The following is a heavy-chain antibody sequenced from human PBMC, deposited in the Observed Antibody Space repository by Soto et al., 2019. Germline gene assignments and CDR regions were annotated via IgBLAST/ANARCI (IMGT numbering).Heavy chain of an antibody. CDR1: GGTFSSYA. Sequence: GASVKVSCKASGGTFSSYAISWVRQAPGQGLEWMGGIIPIFGTANYAQKFQGRVTITADESTSTAYMELSSLRSEDTAVYYCARDNFGGYSGYEGNNWFDPWGQGTLVTVSS. CDR2: IIPIFGTA. D-gene: IGHD5-12*01. CDR3: ARDNFGGYSGYEGNNWFDP. J-gene: IGHJ5*02. V-gene: IGHV1-69*13.